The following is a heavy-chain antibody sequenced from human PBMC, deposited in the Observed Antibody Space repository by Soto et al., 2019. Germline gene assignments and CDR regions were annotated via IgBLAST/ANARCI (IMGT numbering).Heavy chain of an antibody. CDR3: ARDGGWIDY. CDR1: GFTFSYYG. D-gene: IGHD6-19*01. Sequence: AGGSLRLSCTTSGFTFSYYGMHWVRQAPGKGLEWVAVFWANGINTYYADSVKGRFTVSRDNAKNTLYLQMNSLRAEDTAVYYCARDGGWIDYWGQGTLVTVSS. J-gene: IGHJ4*02. V-gene: IGHV3-33*08. CDR2: FWANGINT.